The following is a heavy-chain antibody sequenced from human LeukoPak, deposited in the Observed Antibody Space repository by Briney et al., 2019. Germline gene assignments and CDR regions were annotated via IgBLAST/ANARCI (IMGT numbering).Heavy chain of an antibody. J-gene: IGHJ3*02. CDR1: GASISSSDYY. V-gene: IGHV4-39*01. Sequence: PSETLSLTCTASGASISSSDYYWGWIRQPPGKGLEWIGSLYSGGLTYYNPSLKSRVTISVDTSKNQFPLKVTSVTAADTAVYSCASGGYSSGWYGSFDIWGQWTVVTVSS. D-gene: IGHD6-19*01. CDR2: LYSGGLT. CDR3: ASGGYSSGWYGSFDI.